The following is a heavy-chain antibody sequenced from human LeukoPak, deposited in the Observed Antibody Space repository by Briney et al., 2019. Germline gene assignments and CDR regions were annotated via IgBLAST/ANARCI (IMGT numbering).Heavy chain of an antibody. V-gene: IGHV3-30*03. CDR1: GFTFSSYG. D-gene: IGHD3-22*01. CDR3: ATSPRARITMIVVVIRYFDY. Sequence: PGGSLRLSCAASGFTFSSYGMHWVRQAPGKGLEWVAVISYDGSNRYYADSVKGRFTISRGNSKNTLYLQMNSLRAEDTAVYYCATSPRARITMIVVVIRYFDYWGQGTLVTVSS. J-gene: IGHJ4*02. CDR2: ISYDGSNR.